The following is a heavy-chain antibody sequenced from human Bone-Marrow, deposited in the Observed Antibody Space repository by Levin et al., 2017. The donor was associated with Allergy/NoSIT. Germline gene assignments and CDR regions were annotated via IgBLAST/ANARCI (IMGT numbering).Heavy chain of an antibody. J-gene: IGHJ5*02. V-gene: IGHV3-30*18. CDR1: GFTFSSYG. CDR2: ISYDGSNK. D-gene: IGHD6-19*01. Sequence: PGGSLRLSCAASGFTFSSYGMHWVRQAPGKGLEWVAVISYDGSNKYYADSVKGRFTISRDNSKNTLYLQMNSLRAEDTAVYYCAKKEPHSSGWYDPWGQGTLVTVSS. CDR3: AKKEPHSSGWYDP.